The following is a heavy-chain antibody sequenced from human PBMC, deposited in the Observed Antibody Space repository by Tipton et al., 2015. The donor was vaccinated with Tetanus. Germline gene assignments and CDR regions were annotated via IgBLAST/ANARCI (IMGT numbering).Heavy chain of an antibody. D-gene: IGHD3-10*01. CDR1: GGSISSSSYY. CDR3: ASIVGKGELLSILGDYYYGMDV. CDR2: IYYSGST. Sequence: TLSLTCTVSGGSISSSSYYWGWIRQPPGKGLEWIGSIYYSGSTYYNPSLKSRVTISVDTSKNQFSLKLSSVTAADTAVYYCASIVGKGELLSILGDYYYGMDVWGQGTTVTVSS. J-gene: IGHJ6*02. V-gene: IGHV4-39*01.